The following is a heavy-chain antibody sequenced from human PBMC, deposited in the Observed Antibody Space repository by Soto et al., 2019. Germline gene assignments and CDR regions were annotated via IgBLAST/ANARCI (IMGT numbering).Heavy chain of an antibody. CDR3: ARGTYSSSWYVHYYGMDV. J-gene: IGHJ6*02. D-gene: IGHD6-13*01. V-gene: IGHV4-31*03. CDR2: IYYSGST. Sequence: PSETLSLTCTVSGGSISSGGYYWSWIRQHPGKGLEWIGYIYYSGSTYYNPSLKSRVTISVDTSKNQFSLKLSSVTAADTAVYYCARGTYSSSWYVHYYGMDVWGQGTTVTVSS. CDR1: GGSISSGGYY.